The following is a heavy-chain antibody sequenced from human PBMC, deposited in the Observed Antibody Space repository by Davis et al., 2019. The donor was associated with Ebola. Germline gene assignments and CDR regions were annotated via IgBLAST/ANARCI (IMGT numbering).Heavy chain of an antibody. D-gene: IGHD5-18*01. V-gene: IGHV3-53*01. Sequence: GESLKISCAASGFTVSSNYMRWVRQAPGKGLEWVSVIYSGGSTYYADSVKGRFTISRDNSKNTLYLQMNSLRAEDTAVYYCARAKRGYSYGYDYWGQGTLVTVSS. CDR1: GFTVSSNY. J-gene: IGHJ4*02. CDR3: ARAKRGYSYGYDY. CDR2: IYSGGST.